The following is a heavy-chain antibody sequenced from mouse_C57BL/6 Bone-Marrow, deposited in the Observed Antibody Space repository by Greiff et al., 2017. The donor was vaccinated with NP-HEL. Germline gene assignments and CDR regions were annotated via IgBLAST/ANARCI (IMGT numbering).Heavy chain of an antibody. CDR3: ARGYYGSRGLDV. V-gene: IGHV1-19*01. CDR1: GYTFTDYY. Sequence: VQLQQSGPVLVKPGASVKMSCKASGYTFTDYYMNWVKQSHGKSLEWIGVINPYNGGTSYNQKFKGKATLTVDKSSSTAYMELNSLTSEDSAVYYCARGYYGSRGLDVWGTGTTVTVSS. CDR2: INPYNGGT. D-gene: IGHD1-1*01. J-gene: IGHJ1*03.